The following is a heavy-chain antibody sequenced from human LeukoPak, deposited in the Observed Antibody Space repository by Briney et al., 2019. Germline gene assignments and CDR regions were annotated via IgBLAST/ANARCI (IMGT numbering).Heavy chain of an antibody. D-gene: IGHD3-16*01. CDR1: GFTFSSYA. CDR3: ATRVMIPMTTRGAFDI. Sequence: GGSLRLFCAASGFTFSSYAMNWVRLAPGKGLEWVSGISGNGVNTYYADSVKGRFTISRDNARHPLYLQMNTLSAEDTAIYYCATRVMIPMTTRGAFDIWGQGTTVTVSS. V-gene: IGHV3-23*01. CDR2: ISGNGVNT. J-gene: IGHJ3*02.